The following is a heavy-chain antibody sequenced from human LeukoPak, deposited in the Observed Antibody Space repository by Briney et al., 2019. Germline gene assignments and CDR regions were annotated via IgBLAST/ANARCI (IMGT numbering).Heavy chain of an antibody. CDR3: ARGHGDYYYYYGMDV. CDR1: GGSISSYY. V-gene: IGHV4-59*08. CDR2: IYYSGST. J-gene: IGHJ6*02. Sequence: PSETLSLTCTISGGSISSYYWSWIRQPPGKGLEWIGYIYYSGSTNYNPSLKSRVTISVDTSKNQFSLKLSSVTAADTAVYYCARGHGDYYYYYGMDVWGQGTTVTVSS.